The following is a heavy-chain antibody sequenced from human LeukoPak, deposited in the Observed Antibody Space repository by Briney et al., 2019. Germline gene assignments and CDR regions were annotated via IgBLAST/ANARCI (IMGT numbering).Heavy chain of an antibody. D-gene: IGHD3-22*01. V-gene: IGHV4-59*01. J-gene: IGHJ4*02. Sequence: SETLSLTCTVSGGSIRSYYWSWIRQPPGKGLEWIGYMYYSGSTNYNPSLKSRVTISVDTSKNQFSLKLSSVTAADTAVYYCARVRALSYYDSSGDLYYFDYWGQGALVTVSS. CDR2: MYYSGST. CDR1: GGSIRSYY. CDR3: ARVRALSYYDSSGDLYYFDY.